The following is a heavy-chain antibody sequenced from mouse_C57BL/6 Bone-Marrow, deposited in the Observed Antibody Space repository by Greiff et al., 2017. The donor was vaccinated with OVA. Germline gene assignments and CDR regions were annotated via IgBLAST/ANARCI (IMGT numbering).Heavy chain of an antibody. CDR3: AGQLITTVVAPFDY. Sequence: VQLQQPGAELVKPGASVKMSCKASGYTFTSYWITWVKQRPGQGLEWIGDIYPGSGSTNYNEKFKSKATLTVDTSSSTAYMQLSSLPSEDSAVYYCAGQLITTVVAPFDYWGQGTTLTVSS. CDR2: IYPGSGST. D-gene: IGHD1-1*01. CDR1: GYTFTSYW. J-gene: IGHJ2*01. V-gene: IGHV1-55*01.